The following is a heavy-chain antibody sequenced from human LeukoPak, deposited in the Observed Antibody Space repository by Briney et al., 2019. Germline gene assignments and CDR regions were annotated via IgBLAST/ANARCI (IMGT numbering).Heavy chain of an antibody. V-gene: IGHV3-74*01. CDR1: GFTYSSYW. CDR2: IKGDGSYT. Sequence: PGGSLRLSCAASGFTYSSYWMHWVRQAPGKGLVWVAHIKGDGSYTFYADSVKGRFTISRDNAKNTLYLQMNSLRAEDTAVYYCASQGDYAYGDYNWGQGTLVTVSS. CDR3: ASQGDYAYGDYN. D-gene: IGHD4-17*01. J-gene: IGHJ4*02.